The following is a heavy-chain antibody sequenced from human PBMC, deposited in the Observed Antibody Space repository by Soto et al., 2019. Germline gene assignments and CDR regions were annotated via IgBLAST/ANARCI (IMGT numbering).Heavy chain of an antibody. D-gene: IGHD4-17*01. Sequence: GGSLRLSCAASEFTFANAWISWVRQAPGKGLEWVGRIKSKADGGTTDYAAPVKGRFTISRDESQNTLYLQMNSLKTEDTAVYYCTSLYYGHWGQGTLVTAPQ. J-gene: IGHJ4*02. CDR1: EFTFANAW. V-gene: IGHV3-15*01. CDR2: IKSKADGGTT. CDR3: TSLYYGH.